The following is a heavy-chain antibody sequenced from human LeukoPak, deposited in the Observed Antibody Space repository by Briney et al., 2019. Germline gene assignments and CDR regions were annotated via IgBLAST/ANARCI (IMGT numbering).Heavy chain of an antibody. Sequence: PSETLSLTCTVSGYSISSGYYWGWIRQPPGKGLEWIGSIYHSGSTYYNPSLKSRVTISVDTSKNQFSLKLSSVTAADTAVYYCARGDYYDSSGYYPFDAFDIWGQGTMVTVSS. D-gene: IGHD3-22*01. CDR2: IYHSGST. CDR1: GYSISSGYY. J-gene: IGHJ3*02. V-gene: IGHV4-38-2*02. CDR3: ARGDYYDSSGYYPFDAFDI.